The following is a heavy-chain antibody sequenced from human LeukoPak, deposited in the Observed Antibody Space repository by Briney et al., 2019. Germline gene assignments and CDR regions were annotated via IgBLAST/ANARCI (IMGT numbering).Heavy chain of an antibody. CDR3: ARGGYSGYDWVDY. J-gene: IGHJ4*02. V-gene: IGHV3-11*05. D-gene: IGHD5-12*01. Sequence: AGGSLRLSCAASGFTFSDYYMSWIRQAPGKGLEWVSYISSSSSYTNYADSVKGRFTISRDNAKNSLYLQMNSLRAEDTAVYYCARGGYSGYDWVDYWGQGTLVTVPS. CDR1: GFTFSDYY. CDR2: ISSSSSYT.